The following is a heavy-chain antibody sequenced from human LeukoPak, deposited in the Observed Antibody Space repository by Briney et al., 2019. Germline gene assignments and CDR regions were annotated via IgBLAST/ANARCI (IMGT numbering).Heavy chain of an antibody. J-gene: IGHJ3*02. CDR2: ISYDGSNK. CDR1: GFTYSHYG. CDR3: AKALSGSYYNDAFDI. Sequence: GGTLRLSCVASGFTYSHYGMHWVRQAPGKGLEWVAVISYDGSNKYYADSVKGRFTISRDNSKNTLHLQMNSLRAEDTAVYYCAKALSGSYYNDAFDIWGQGTMVTVSS. V-gene: IGHV3-30*18. D-gene: IGHD1-26*01.